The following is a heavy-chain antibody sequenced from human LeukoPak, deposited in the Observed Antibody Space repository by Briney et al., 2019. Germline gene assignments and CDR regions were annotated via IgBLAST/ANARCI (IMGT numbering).Heavy chain of an antibody. Sequence: PSETLSLTCTVSGGSISSSSYYWGWIRQPPGKGLEWIGSIYYSGSTYYNPSLKSRVTISVDTSKNQFSLKLSSVTAADTAVYYCARRLVVPVDHGMDVRGQGTTVTVSS. CDR1: GGSISSSSYY. D-gene: IGHD2-2*01. CDR3: ARRLVVPVDHGMDV. J-gene: IGHJ6*02. V-gene: IGHV4-39*01. CDR2: IYYSGST.